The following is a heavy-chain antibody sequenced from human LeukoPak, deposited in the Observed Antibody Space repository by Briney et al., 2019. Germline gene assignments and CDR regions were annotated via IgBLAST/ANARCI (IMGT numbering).Heavy chain of an antibody. Sequence: GGSLRLSCAASGFMFSRFYMSWVRQAPGKGLEWVANIKQDGSEKYHVDSVKGRFTISRDNAKNSLYLQMNSLRAEDAAVYYCARDFLLPTYSSGWYGVCDYWGQGTLVTVSS. CDR2: IKQDGSEK. V-gene: IGHV3-7*01. CDR1: GFMFSRFY. J-gene: IGHJ4*02. CDR3: ARDFLLPTYSSGWYGVCDY. D-gene: IGHD6-19*01.